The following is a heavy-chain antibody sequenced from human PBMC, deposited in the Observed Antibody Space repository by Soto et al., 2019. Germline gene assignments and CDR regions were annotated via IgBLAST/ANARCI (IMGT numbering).Heavy chain of an antibody. CDR3: ARVVRYFDTPYGMDV. D-gene: IGHD3-9*01. CDR1: GFTFSSYA. V-gene: IGHV3-23*01. J-gene: IGHJ6*02. CDR2: ISGSDGST. Sequence: PGGSLRLSCAASGFTFSSYAMSWVRQAPGKGLEWVSTISGSDGSTYYADSVKGRFTISRDNSKNTLFLQMNSLRAEDTAEYYCARVVRYFDTPYGMDVWGQGTTVTVSS.